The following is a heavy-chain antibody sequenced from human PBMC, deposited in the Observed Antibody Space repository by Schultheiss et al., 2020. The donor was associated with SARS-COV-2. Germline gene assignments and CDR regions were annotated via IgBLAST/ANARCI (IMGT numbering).Heavy chain of an antibody. CDR2: INPNSGGT. CDR3: ARRRKESSGPANYYYYYGMDV. V-gene: IGHV1-18*01. D-gene: IGHD6-19*01. J-gene: IGHJ6*02. CDR1: GGTFSSYA. Sequence: ASVKVSCKASGGTFSSYAISWVRQAPGQGLEWMGWINPNSGGTNYAQKFQGRVTMTTDTSTSTAYMELRSLRSDDTAVYYCARRRKESSGPANYYYYYGMDVWGQGTTVTVSS.